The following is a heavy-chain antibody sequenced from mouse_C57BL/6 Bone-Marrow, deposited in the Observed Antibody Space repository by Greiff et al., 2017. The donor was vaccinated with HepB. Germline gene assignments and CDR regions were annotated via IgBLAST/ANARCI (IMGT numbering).Heavy chain of an antibody. V-gene: IGHV8-12*01. CDR1: GFSLSTSGMG. J-gene: IGHJ1*03. Sequence: QVTLKESGPGILQSSQTLSLTCSFSGFSLSTSGMGVSWIRQPSGKGLEWLAHIYWDDDKRYNPSLKSRLTISKDTSRNQVFLKITSVDTADTATYYCARRSPAYYGSSYPWYFDVWGTGTTVTVSS. CDR2: IYWDDDK. D-gene: IGHD1-1*01. CDR3: ARRSPAYYGSSYPWYFDV.